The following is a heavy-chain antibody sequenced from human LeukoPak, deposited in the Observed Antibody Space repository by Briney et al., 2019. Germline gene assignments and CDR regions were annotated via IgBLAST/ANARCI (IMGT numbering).Heavy chain of an antibody. Sequence: PSETLSLICTVSGGSISSSSYYWGWIRQPPGKGLEWIGRIYTSGSTNYNPSLKSRVTMSVDTSKNQFSLKLSSVTAADTAVYYCARAPYDILTGYDNYFDYWGQGTLVTVSS. J-gene: IGHJ4*02. CDR1: GGSISSSSYY. CDR3: ARAPYDILTGYDNYFDY. D-gene: IGHD3-9*01. V-gene: IGHV4-61*05. CDR2: IYTSGST.